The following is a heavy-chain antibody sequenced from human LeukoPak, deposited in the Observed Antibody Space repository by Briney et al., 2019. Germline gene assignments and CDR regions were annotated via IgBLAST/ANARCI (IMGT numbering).Heavy chain of an antibody. J-gene: IGHJ4*02. Sequence: RASVKVSCKASGYTFTSYGISWVRQAPGQGLEWMGWISAYNGNTNYAQKLQGRVTMTTDTSTSTAYMELRSLRSDDTAVYYCARDRTGHYYGSTFDYWGQGTLVTLSS. CDR1: GYTFTSYG. V-gene: IGHV1-18*01. CDR2: ISAYNGNT. CDR3: ARDRTGHYYGSTFDY. D-gene: IGHD3-10*01.